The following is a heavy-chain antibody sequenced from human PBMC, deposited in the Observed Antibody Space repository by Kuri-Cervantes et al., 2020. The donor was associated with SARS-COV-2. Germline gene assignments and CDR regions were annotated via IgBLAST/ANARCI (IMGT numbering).Heavy chain of an antibody. CDR3: ARQQGVGATWLDP. D-gene: IGHD1-26*01. V-gene: IGHV5-51*01. CDR1: GYSFTSYW. CDR2: IYPGDSDT. Sequence: GGSLRLSCKGSGYSFTSYWIGWVRQMPGKGLEWMGIIYPGDSDTRYSPSFQGQVTISAVKSISTAYLQWSSLKASDTAMYYCARQQGVGATWLDPWGQGTLVTVSS. J-gene: IGHJ5*02.